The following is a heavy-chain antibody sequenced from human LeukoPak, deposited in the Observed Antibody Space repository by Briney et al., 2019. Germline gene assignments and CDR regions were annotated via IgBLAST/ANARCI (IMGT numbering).Heavy chain of an antibody. J-gene: IGHJ4*02. CDR3: SRSLDY. CDR1: GFTFSSYS. CDR2: INQDGSEQ. Sequence: GGSLRLSCAASGFTFSSYSMNWVRQAPGKGMEWVANINQDGSEQYYAASVKGRFTISRDNAKNSLYLQMNILRAEDTAVYYCSRSLDYLGQGALVTVDS. V-gene: IGHV3-7*01.